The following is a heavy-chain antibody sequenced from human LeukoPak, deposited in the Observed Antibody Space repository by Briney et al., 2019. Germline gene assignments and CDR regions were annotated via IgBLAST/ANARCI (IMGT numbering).Heavy chain of an antibody. Sequence: SETLSLTCAVSGGSISSGGYSWSWIRQPPGKGLEWIGYIYYSGSTNYNPSLKSRVTISVDTSKNQFSLKLSSVTAADTAVYYCARHFRYSYGALDYWGQGTLVTVSS. D-gene: IGHD5-18*01. CDR2: IYYSGST. CDR1: GGSISSGGYS. V-gene: IGHV4-61*08. J-gene: IGHJ4*02. CDR3: ARHFRYSYGALDY.